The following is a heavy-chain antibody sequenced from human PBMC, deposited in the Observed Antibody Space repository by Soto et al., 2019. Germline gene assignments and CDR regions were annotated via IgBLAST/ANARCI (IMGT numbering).Heavy chain of an antibody. CDR2: IYSGGST. CDR3: ARSEKKAARDAFDI. CDR1: GFTVSSNY. V-gene: IGHV3-53*02. D-gene: IGHD6-6*01. J-gene: IGHJ3*02. Sequence: EVQLVETGGGLIQPGGSLRLSCAASGFTVSSNYMSWVRQAPGKGLEWVSVIYSGGSTYYADSVKGRFTISRDNSKNTMYLQMNSMRAEDTAVYYCARSEKKAARDAFDIWGQGTMVTVSS.